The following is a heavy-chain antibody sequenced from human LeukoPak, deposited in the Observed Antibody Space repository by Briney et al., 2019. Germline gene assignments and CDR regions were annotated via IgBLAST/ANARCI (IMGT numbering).Heavy chain of an antibody. J-gene: IGHJ4*02. CDR3: AITPRADILTGYYPLGDFDY. Sequence: ASVKVSCKASGGTFSSYAISWVRQAPGQGLEWMGGIIPIFGTANYAQKFQGRVTITADESTSTAYMELSSLRSEDTAVYYCAITPRADILTGYYPLGDFDYWGQGTLVTVSS. V-gene: IGHV1-69*01. CDR1: GGTFSSYA. CDR2: IIPIFGTA. D-gene: IGHD3-9*01.